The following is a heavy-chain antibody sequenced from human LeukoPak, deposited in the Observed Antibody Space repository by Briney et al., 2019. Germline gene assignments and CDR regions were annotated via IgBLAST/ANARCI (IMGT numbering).Heavy chain of an antibody. D-gene: IGHD3-22*01. CDR3: AKDFSSGYLGDGFDI. Sequence: GGSLRLSCASSGFTFSDYAMSWVRQATGKGLEWVSGIGNSGHSTYYADSVKGRFTISRDNSRNTLYLQMNSLRVEDTALFYCAKDFSSGYLGDGFDIWGQGTMVTVSA. V-gene: IGHV3-23*01. CDR2: IGNSGHST. J-gene: IGHJ3*02. CDR1: GFTFSDYA.